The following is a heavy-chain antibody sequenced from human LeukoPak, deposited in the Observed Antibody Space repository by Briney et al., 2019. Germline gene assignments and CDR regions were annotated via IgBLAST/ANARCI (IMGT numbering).Heavy chain of an antibody. CDR1: GGTFSSYA. V-gene: IGHV1-69*04. Sequence: ASVKVSCKASGGTFSSYAISWVRQAPGQGLEWMGRIIPILGIANYAQKFQGRVTITADKSTSTAYMELSSLRSEDTAVYYCARTLGTTVVTRGPFDPWGQGTLVTVSS. CDR3: ARTLGTTVVTRGPFDP. D-gene: IGHD4-23*01. J-gene: IGHJ5*02. CDR2: IIPILGIA.